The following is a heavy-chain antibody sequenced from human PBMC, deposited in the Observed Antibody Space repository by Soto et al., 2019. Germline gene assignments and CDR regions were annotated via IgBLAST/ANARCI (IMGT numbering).Heavy chain of an antibody. CDR3: ARGKDGSDSYFDC. J-gene: IGHJ4*02. CDR2: IVPIFGTP. V-gene: IGHV1-69*01. Sequence: QVQLVQSGAEVKRPGSSVKVSCKASGGTFSDQTIGWVRQAPGQGLEWMGGIVPIFGTPNYAQKFQGRVTFTADESTSTASMELSGLRSEDTAVYYCARGKDGSDSYFDCWGQGTLVTVSS. CDR1: GGTFSDQT. D-gene: IGHD2-21*01.